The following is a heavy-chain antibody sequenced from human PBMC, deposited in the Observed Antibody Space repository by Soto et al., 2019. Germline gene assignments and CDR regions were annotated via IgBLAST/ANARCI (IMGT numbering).Heavy chain of an antibody. D-gene: IGHD6-13*01. CDR3: ARVIAAAPFYYYYMDV. CDR2: MNPNSGNT. V-gene: IGHV1-8*01. J-gene: IGHJ6*03. Sequence: ASVKVSCKASGYTFTSYDINWVRQATGQGLEWMGWMNPNSGNTGYAQKFQGRVTMTRNTSISTAYMELSSLRSEDTAVYCCARVIAAAPFYYYYMDVWGKGTTVTVSS. CDR1: GYTFTSYD.